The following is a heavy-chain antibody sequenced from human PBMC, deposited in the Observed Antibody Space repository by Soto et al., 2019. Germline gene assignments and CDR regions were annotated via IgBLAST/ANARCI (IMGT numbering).Heavy chain of an antibody. Sequence: QVQLLQSGAEVKETGASVKVSCKASGYNFVTFGVSWVRQAPGQGLEWMGWITPDNGNTNYAQKFQGRATMTTDTSTSTAYMDVRSLRFVDTAVYYCARLAPCAGGSCYSLPLELWCQGALVTVSS. V-gene: IGHV1-18*01. J-gene: IGHJ4*02. CDR1: GYNFVTFG. CDR3: ARLAPCAGGSCYSLPLEL. CDR2: ITPDNGNT. D-gene: IGHD2-15*01.